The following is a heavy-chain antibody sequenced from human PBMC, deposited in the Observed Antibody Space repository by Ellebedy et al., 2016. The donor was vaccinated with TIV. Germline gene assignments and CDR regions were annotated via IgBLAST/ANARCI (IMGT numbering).Heavy chain of an antibody. V-gene: IGHV3-30*03. J-gene: IGHJ4*02. CDR3: ARDGGGYRYGPGGH. Sequence: GESLKISXAVSGVTFRTYGIHWVRQAPGKGLEWVAVISSDGNYRYYGDAVEGRFTISRDNSKNTLYLQMNSLRPEDTAVYYCARDGGGYRYGPGGHWGQGTLVTVSS. CDR2: ISSDGNYR. CDR1: GVTFRTYG. D-gene: IGHD5-18*01.